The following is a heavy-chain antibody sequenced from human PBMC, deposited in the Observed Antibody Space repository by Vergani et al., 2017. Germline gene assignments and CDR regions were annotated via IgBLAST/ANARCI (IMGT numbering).Heavy chain of an antibody. J-gene: IGHJ2*01. V-gene: IGHV4-39*01. CDR2: IYNSGNG. CDR3: ASGKYYSDSTSHFRGRYFDV. CDR1: GDSIISRSYY. Sequence: QMQLQESGPGLVKASETLSLTCTVSGDSIISRSYYWGWIRQPPGKGLEWIWSIYNSGNGDSSSSLNSRVTISADTSKNQFSLRLTSVTAADTAVYYCASGKYYSDSTSHFRGRYFDVWGRGTLVTVPS. D-gene: IGHD3-16*01.